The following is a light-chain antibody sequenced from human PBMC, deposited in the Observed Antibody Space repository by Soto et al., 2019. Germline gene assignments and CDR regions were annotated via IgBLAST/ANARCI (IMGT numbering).Light chain of an antibody. Sequence: EIVITQSPATLSVSPGERATLSCRASQSVSSNLAWYQQKPGQAPRLLIYGASTRATGIPARFSGSESGTEFTLTLSSLQSEDFALYYCQQYNNWPPMAFGQGTKVEIK. J-gene: IGKJ1*01. CDR3: QQYNNWPPMA. CDR2: GAS. V-gene: IGKV3-15*01. CDR1: QSVSSN.